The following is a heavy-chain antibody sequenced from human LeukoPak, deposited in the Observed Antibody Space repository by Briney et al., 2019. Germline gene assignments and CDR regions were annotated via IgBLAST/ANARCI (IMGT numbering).Heavy chain of an antibody. D-gene: IGHD3-22*01. J-gene: IGHJ4*02. CDR3: ARDSITMTVVVGDLDY. Sequence: GGSLRLSCAASGFTFNSYWMSWVRQAPGKGLEWVANIKQDGSAKYYVDSVKGRFTISRDNAKNSLYLQMNSLRAEDTAVYYCARDSITMTVVVGDLDYWGQGTLVTVSS. CDR1: GFTFNSYW. CDR2: IKQDGSAK. V-gene: IGHV3-7*01.